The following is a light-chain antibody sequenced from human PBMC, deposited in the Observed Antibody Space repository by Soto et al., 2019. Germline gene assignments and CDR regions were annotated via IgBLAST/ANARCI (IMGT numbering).Light chain of an antibody. CDR2: EVS. CDR1: SSDVGSYNL. J-gene: IGLJ1*01. Sequence: QSVLTQPASVSGSPGQSITISCTGTSSDVGSYNLVSWYQQHPGKAPKLMIYEVSKRPSGVSNRFSGPKSGNTASLTISGLRAGDEADYYCCSYAGSTTFVFGTGTKSPS. V-gene: IGLV2-23*02. CDR3: CSYAGSTTFV.